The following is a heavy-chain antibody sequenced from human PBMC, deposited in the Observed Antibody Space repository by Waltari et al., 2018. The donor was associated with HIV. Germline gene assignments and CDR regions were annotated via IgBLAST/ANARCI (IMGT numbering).Heavy chain of an antibody. CDR3: ARAPTTSLSLIQGF. J-gene: IGHJ4*02. CDR1: GFTFQTYG. V-gene: IGHV3-30*03. D-gene: IGHD5-18*01. CDR2: VSFDSSDF. Sequence: VESGGDVVQPGSSLRLSCSAYGFTFQTYGMHWVRQTPGKGLEWVAFVSFDSSDFYYADSVKGRFTVSRDNSKNTLFLQMDNLKSEDTALYYCARAPTTSLSLIQGFWGQGTLVTVSS.